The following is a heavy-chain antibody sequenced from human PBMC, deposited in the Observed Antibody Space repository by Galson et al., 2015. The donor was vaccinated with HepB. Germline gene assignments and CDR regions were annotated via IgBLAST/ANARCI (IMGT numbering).Heavy chain of an antibody. CDR2: IYTSGST. D-gene: IGHD3-3*01. CDR3: ARGNGITIFGVVTYYYYYMDV. CDR1: GGSISSGSYY. V-gene: IGHV4-61*02. Sequence: TLSLPCTVSGGSISSGSYYWSWIRQPAGKGLEWIGRIYTSGSTNYNPSLKSRVTMSVDTSKNQFSLKLSSVTAADTAVYYCARGNGITIFGVVTYYYYYMDVWGKGTTVTVSS. J-gene: IGHJ6*03.